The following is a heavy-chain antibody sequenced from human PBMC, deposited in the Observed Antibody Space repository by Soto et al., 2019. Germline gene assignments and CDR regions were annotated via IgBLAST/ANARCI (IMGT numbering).Heavy chain of an antibody. Sequence: QVQLVESGGGVVQPGRSLRLSCAASGLIFRSYGMHWVRQAPGKGLEWVAVIWYDGSNKYYADSVKGRFTISRDNSKNTLYLQINSLRAEYTAVYYCARDQGSGRSDLYYYYGMDVWGQGTTVTVSS. CDR2: IWYDGSNK. J-gene: IGHJ6*02. D-gene: IGHD1-26*01. CDR3: ARDQGSGRSDLYYYYGMDV. V-gene: IGHV3-33*01. CDR1: GLIFRSYG.